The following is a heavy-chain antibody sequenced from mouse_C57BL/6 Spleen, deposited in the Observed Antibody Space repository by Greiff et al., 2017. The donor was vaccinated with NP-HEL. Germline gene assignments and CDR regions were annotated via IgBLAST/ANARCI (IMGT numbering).Heavy chain of an antibody. Sequence: EVQRVESGEGLVKPGGSLKLSCAASGFTFSSYAMSWVRQTPEKRLEWVAYISSGGDYIYYADTVKGRFTISRDNARNTLYLQMSSMKSEDTAMYYCTSDNYGSSSEYIDVWGTGTTVTVSS. V-gene: IGHV5-9-1*02. CDR2: ISSGGDYI. CDR3: TSDNYGSSSEYIDV. D-gene: IGHD1-1*01. CDR1: GFTFSSYA. J-gene: IGHJ1*03.